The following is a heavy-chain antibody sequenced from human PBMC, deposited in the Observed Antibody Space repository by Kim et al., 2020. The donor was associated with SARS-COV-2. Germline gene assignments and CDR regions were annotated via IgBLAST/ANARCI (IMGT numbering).Heavy chain of an antibody. D-gene: IGHD2-15*01. J-gene: IGHJ6*02. V-gene: IGHV4-31*03. Sequence: SETLSLTCTVSGGSISSGGYYWSWIRQHPGKGLEWIGYIYYSGSTYYNPSLKSRVTISVDTSKNQFSLKLSSVTAADTAVYYCARVTVVSYYYYGMDVWGQGTTVTVSS. CDR2: IYYSGST. CDR3: ARVTVVSYYYYGMDV. CDR1: GGSISSGGYY.